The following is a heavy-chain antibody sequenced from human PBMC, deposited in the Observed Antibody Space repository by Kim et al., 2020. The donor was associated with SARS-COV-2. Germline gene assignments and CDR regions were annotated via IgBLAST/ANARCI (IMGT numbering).Heavy chain of an antibody. J-gene: IGHJ6*03. CDR2: AYYSGNT. Sequence: SETLSLTCTVSGGSLSSSSYYWGWIRQPPGKGLEWFGTAYYSGNTYYNPSLKSRVTISVDTSKNQFSLKLGSVTAADTAVYYCARQQRYSSGWYVAFYYYYMDVWGKGTTVTVSS. V-gene: IGHV4-39*01. D-gene: IGHD6-19*01. CDR3: ARQQRYSSGWYVAFYYYYMDV. CDR1: GGSLSSSSYY.